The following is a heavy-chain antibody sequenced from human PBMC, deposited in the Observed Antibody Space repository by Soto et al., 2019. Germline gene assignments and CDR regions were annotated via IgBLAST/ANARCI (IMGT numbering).Heavy chain of an antibody. V-gene: IGHV6-1*01. CDR1: GDSVSSNNAA. CDR2: TYYRSRWYN. Sequence: SQTLSLTCAISGDSVSSNNAAWNWIRQSPSRGLEWLGRTYYRSRWYNDYAVSVKSRITVNPDTSKNQFSLQLTSVTPEDTAVYYCAKPQYDILTGYQDWGQGTLVTVSS. D-gene: IGHD3-9*01. CDR3: AKPQYDILTGYQD. J-gene: IGHJ4*02.